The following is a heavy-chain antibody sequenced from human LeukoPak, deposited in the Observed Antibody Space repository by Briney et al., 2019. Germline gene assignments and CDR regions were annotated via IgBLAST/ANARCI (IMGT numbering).Heavy chain of an antibody. CDR1: GFTFSTSA. J-gene: IGHJ4*02. D-gene: IGHD6-13*01. Sequence: GGSLRLSCAASGFTFSTSAMHWVRQAPGKGLEWVAVISYDGSDKYYADSVKGRFTISRDNSKNTLYLQMNSLRAEDTAVYYCAKDRFGYSSSWYYFEYWGQGTLVTVSS. CDR3: AKDRFGYSSSWYYFEY. V-gene: IGHV3-30*04. CDR2: ISYDGSDK.